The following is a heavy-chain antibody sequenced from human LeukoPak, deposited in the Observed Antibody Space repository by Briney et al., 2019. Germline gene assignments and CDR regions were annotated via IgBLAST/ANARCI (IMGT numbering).Heavy chain of an antibody. V-gene: IGHV1-2*02. CDR2: INPNSGGT. Sequence: GASVKVSFKSSVYTFTGYYMHWVRQAPGQGLEWMGWINPNSGGTNYAQKFQGRVTMTRDTSISTAYMELSRLRSDDTAVYYCARAAPSYSSGWEGWFDPWGQGTLVTVSS. CDR3: ARAAPSYSSGWEGWFDP. CDR1: VYTFTGYY. D-gene: IGHD6-19*01. J-gene: IGHJ5*02.